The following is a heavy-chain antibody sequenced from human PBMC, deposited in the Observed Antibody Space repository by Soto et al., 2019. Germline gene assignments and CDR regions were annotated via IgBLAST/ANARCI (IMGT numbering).Heavy chain of an antibody. V-gene: IGHV4-39*01. J-gene: IGHJ4*02. Sequence: QVQLQESGPGLVMPSETLSLTCTVSGDSISGSPYFWGWIRQTPGKRLEWIGSIFYDGYTLYTPSLKSRVPISVDTSKNQFSLKLTSVAAADTAIYFCARLQAAVPHYWGQGILVTVSS. CDR3: ARLQAAVPHY. D-gene: IGHD6-13*01. CDR2: IFYDGYT. CDR1: GDSISGSPYF.